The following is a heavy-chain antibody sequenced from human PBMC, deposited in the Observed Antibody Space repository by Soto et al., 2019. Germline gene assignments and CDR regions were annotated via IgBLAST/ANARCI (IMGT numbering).Heavy chain of an antibody. D-gene: IGHD3-3*01. J-gene: IGHJ4*02. CDR1: GFTFSSYS. V-gene: IGHV3-21*01. Sequence: GGSLRLSCAASGFTFSSYSMNWVRQAPGKGLEWVSSISSSSSYIYYADSVKGRFTISRDNAKNSLYLQMNSLRAEDTAVYYCARAGRRATLFGVASIDYWGPGTLVTFSS. CDR2: ISSSSSYI. CDR3: ARAGRRATLFGVASIDY.